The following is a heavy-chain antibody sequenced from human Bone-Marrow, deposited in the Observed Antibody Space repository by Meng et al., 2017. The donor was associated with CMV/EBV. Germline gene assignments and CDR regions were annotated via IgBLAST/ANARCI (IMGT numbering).Heavy chain of an antibody. Sequence: GGSLRLPCAASGFTFSSYAMHWVRQAPGKGLEWVAVISYDGSNKYYADSVKGRFTISRDNSKNTLYLQMNSLRAEDTAVYYCARWGRDVVVPAVPVGAFDIWGQGTMVTVSS. D-gene: IGHD2-2*01. V-gene: IGHV3-30-3*01. CDR3: ARWGRDVVVPAVPVGAFDI. J-gene: IGHJ3*02. CDR1: GFTFSSYA. CDR2: ISYDGSNK.